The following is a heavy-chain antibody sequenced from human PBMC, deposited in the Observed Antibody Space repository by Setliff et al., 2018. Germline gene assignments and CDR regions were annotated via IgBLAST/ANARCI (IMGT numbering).Heavy chain of an antibody. J-gene: IGHJ5*02. Sequence: SVKVSCKASGGTFSSYAISWVRQAPGQGLEWMGGIIPILGIANYEQKFQGRVTITADESTSTACMELSSLRSEDTAVYYCAKKASPYGSGSYYNEVWPPFDPWGQGTLVTVSS. D-gene: IGHD3-10*01. CDR2: IIPILGIA. CDR1: GGTFSSYA. V-gene: IGHV1-69*10. CDR3: AKKASPYGSGSYYNEVWPPFDP.